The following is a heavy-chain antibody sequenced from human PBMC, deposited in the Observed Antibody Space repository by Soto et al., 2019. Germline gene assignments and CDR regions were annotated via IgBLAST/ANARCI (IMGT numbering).Heavy chain of an antibody. J-gene: IGHJ5*02. CDR2: ISVYSGNT. V-gene: IGHV1-18*01. Sequence: QVQLVQSGAEVKKPGASVKVSCKASDYSFATYGITWVRQAPGQGLEWMGWISVYSGNTNYAQKFQGRVTMTTDTPPSTAYMELRSLRSDDTAVYYCARDGARGGYLDPWGQGTLVTVSS. CDR1: DYSFATYG. CDR3: ARDGARGGYLDP. D-gene: IGHD3-16*02.